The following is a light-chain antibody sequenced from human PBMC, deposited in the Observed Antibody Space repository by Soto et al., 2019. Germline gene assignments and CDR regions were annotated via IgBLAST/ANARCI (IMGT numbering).Light chain of an antibody. J-gene: IGKJ2*01. CDR3: EQYGSSPLYT. CDR1: QSVSSSY. V-gene: IGKV3-20*01. CDR2: GAS. Sequence: EIVLTQSPGTLSLSPGARATLSCRASQSVSSSYLAWYQQKPGQAPRLLIYGASSRDTGIPDRFSGSGSGTDFTLTISRLEPEDFAVYDCEQYGSSPLYTFGQGTKLEIK.